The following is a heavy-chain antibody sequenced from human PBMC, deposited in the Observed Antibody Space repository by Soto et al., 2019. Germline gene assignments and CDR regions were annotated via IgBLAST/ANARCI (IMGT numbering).Heavy chain of an antibody. J-gene: IGHJ4*02. V-gene: IGHV4-39*01. Sequence: TSETLSLTCTVSGASVSSSSYYWAWVRQAPEKGLEWIGAISYGGYTYRNPSLRSRVTIFVDTSRSQFSLDPTSVTAADTAIYYCERHRRETGPYAQPIDSWGQGTLVTVS. CDR3: ERHRRETGPYAQPIDS. CDR1: GASVSSSSYY. D-gene: IGHD1-1*01. CDR2: ISYGGYT.